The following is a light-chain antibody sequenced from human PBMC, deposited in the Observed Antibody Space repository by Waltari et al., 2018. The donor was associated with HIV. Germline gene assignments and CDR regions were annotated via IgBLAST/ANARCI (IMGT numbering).Light chain of an antibody. CDR3: MQSLQVLGT. CDR2: EAS. CDR1: QSLLHTYGKTY. J-gene: IGKJ2*01. Sequence: ILMTQSPDALSVTPGQSASMFCKSSQSLLHTYGKTYLYWYLKRPGQPPQLLIYEASYRFSGVSERFSGSGSGTNFTLRISRVEAEDVGIYYCMQSLQVLGTFGQGTKLEI. V-gene: IGKV2D-29*01.